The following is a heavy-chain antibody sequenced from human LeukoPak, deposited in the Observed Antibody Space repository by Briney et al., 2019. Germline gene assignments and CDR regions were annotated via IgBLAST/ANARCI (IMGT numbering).Heavy chain of an antibody. CDR1: GFTFSSYA. J-gene: IGHJ4*02. Sequence: GGSLRLSCAASGFTFSSYAMGWVRQAPGKGLEWVSAISGSGGSTYYADSVKGRFTISRDNSKNTLYLQMNSLRAEDTAVYYCAKDRRYDILTGSLNYWGQGTLVTVSS. CDR3: AKDRRYDILTGSLNY. D-gene: IGHD3-9*01. V-gene: IGHV3-23*01. CDR2: ISGSGGST.